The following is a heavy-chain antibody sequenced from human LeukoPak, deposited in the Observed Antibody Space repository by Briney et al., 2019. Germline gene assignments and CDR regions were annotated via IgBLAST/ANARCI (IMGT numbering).Heavy chain of an antibody. D-gene: IGHD1-26*01. CDR1: GGSFSGYY. V-gene: IGHV4-34*01. J-gene: IGHJ3*02. CDR3: ARAGGATTWNDAFDI. Sequence: FETLNLTCAVYGGSFSGYYWSWIRQPPGKGLEWIGEINHSGSNNYNPPLETRGCISVDTSKNKFSQKLSSGTAADTAVYYCARAGGATTWNDAFDIWGQGTMVTVSS. CDR2: INHSGSN.